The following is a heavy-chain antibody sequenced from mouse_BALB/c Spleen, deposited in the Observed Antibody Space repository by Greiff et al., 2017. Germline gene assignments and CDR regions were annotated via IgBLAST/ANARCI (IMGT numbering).Heavy chain of an antibody. D-gene: IGHD1-1*01. V-gene: IGHV2-2*02. CDR2: IWSGGST. J-gene: IGHJ1*01. CDR1: GFSLTSYG. CDR3: ARYYYGSSYGYFDV. Sequence: QVQLKESGPGLVQPSQSLSITCTVSGFSLTSYGVHWVRQSPGKGLEWLGVIWSGGSTDYNAAFISRLSISKDNSKSQVFFKMNSLQANDTAIYYCARYYYGSSYGYFDVWGAGTTVTVSS.